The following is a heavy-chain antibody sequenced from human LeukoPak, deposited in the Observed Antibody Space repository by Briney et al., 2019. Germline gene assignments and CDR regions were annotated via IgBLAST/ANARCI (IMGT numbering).Heavy chain of an antibody. Sequence: GGSLRLSCAASGFAFSTYAMSWVRQAPGKGLEWVSATSGNGAKTYYADSVKGRFTVSSDNSLTTVFLQMNSLRAEDTGVYFCAKTRNWFDSWGLGTHVTVSS. CDR2: TSGNGAKT. CDR1: GFAFSTYA. V-gene: IGHV3-23*01. J-gene: IGHJ5*01. CDR3: AKTRNWFDS.